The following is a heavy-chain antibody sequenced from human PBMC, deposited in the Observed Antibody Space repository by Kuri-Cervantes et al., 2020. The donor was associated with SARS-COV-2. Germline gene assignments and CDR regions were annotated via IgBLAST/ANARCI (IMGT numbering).Heavy chain of an antibody. CDR2: ISWNSGSI. CDR3: AKAFYGGNRGGVDY. CDR1: GFTFDDYA. J-gene: IGHJ4*02. Sequence: GGSLRLSCAASGFTFDDYAMHWVRQAPGKGLEWVSGISWNSGSIGYADSVKGRFTISRDNAKNSLYLQMNSLRAEETALYYCAKAFYGGNRGGVDYWGQGTLVTVSS. V-gene: IGHV3-9*01. D-gene: IGHD4-23*01.